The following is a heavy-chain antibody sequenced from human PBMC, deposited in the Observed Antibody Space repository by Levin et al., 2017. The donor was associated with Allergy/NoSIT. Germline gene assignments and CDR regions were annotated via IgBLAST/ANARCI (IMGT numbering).Heavy chain of an antibody. J-gene: IGHJ6*03. CDR3: ARDSYVAAVWADYYYYMDV. D-gene: IGHD6-13*01. CDR2: ISSSSSYI. V-gene: IGHV3-21*01. Sequence: GESLKISCAASGFTFSSYSMNWVRQAPGKGLEWVSSISSSSSYIYYADSVKGRFTISRDNAKNSLYLQMNSLRAEDTAVYYCARDSYVAAVWADYYYYMDVWGKGTTVTVSS. CDR1: GFTFSSYS.